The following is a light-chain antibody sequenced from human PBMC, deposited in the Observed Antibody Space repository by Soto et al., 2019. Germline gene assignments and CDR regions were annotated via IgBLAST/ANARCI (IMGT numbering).Light chain of an antibody. J-gene: IGKJ3*01. CDR2: TAS. V-gene: IGKV1D-12*01. CDR1: QGISSW. Sequence: DIQMTQSPSSVSASVGDTVTISCRASQGISSWLAWYQQKPGKAPKLLFYTASHLQSGVPSRFSGSGTGTDFTLTIIGLQPEDFATYYGQQANSFPIFTFGPGTKVDVK. CDR3: QQANSFPIFT.